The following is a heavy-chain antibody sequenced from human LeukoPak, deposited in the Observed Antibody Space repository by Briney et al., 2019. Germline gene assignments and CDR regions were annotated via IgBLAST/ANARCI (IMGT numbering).Heavy chain of an antibody. CDR2: IYPGDSDT. CDR1: GYSFASYW. V-gene: IGHV5-51*01. J-gene: IGHJ3*02. CDR3: ASSRGSGSSYDAFGI. D-gene: IGHD3-22*01. Sequence: GAPLNISSESSGYSFASYWIGWGRPLPGKGLEWMGIIYPGDSDTRYSPSIQGHVTILADKNITTAYLQWNSLKDADTALYYCASSRGSGSSYDAFGIWGQGTMVTVSS.